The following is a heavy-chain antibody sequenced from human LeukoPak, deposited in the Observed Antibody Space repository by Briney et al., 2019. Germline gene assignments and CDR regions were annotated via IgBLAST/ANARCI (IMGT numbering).Heavy chain of an antibody. CDR3: ARCGNQVVVVAATPLGAFDI. Sequence: SETLSLTCAAYGGSFSGYYWSWIRQPPGKGLEWIGEINHSGSTNYNPSLKSRVTISVDTSKNQFSLKLSSVTAADTAVYYCARCGNQVVVVAATPLGAFDIWGQGTMVTVSS. CDR1: GGSFSGYY. CDR2: INHSGST. J-gene: IGHJ3*02. V-gene: IGHV4-34*01. D-gene: IGHD2-15*01.